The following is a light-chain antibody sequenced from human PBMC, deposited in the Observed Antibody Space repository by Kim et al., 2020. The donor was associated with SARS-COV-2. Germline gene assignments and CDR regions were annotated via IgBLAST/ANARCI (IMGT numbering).Light chain of an antibody. CDR2: GAS. V-gene: IGKV3-20*01. J-gene: IGKJ2*01. CDR1: QSVSRSY. Sequence: EIVLTQSPGTLSFSPGERGTLSCRASQSVSRSYLAWYQQKPGQAPRLLIYGASSRATCIPDRFSGSGSGTDFTLTISRLEPEDFAVYYCQQYGSSPYTFGQGTKLEI. CDR3: QQYGSSPYT.